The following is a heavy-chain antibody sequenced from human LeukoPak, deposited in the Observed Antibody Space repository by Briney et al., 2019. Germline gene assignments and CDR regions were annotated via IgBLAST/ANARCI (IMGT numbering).Heavy chain of an antibody. V-gene: IGHV3-7*01. J-gene: IGHJ4*02. Sequence: GGSLGLSCAASGFTFNSCWMTWVRQAPGKGLEWVANIKQDGSEKYYVDSVKGRFTISRDNAKNSLYLQMNNLRAEDTAVYYCARDPESRKGQDGLDYWGQGTLATVSS. CDR1: GFTFNSCW. CDR2: IKQDGSEK. CDR3: ARDPESRKGQDGLDY. D-gene: IGHD1-14*01.